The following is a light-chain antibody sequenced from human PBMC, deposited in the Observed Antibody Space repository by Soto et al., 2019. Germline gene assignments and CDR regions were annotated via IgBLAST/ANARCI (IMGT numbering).Light chain of an antibody. CDR1: QTVSSNY. V-gene: IGKV3-20*01. CDR2: GAS. Sequence: VLTQSPGTLSVSPGERATLSCRASQTVSSNYLAWYQQKPGQPPRLLIYGASSRATGISDRFSGSGSGTDFTLTISRLEPEDFAVYYCQQYGDSPRTFGQGTKVDIK. CDR3: QQYGDSPRT. J-gene: IGKJ1*01.